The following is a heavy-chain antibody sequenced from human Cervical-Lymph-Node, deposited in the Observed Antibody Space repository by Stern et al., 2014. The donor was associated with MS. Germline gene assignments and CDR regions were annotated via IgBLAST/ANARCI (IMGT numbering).Heavy chain of an antibody. V-gene: IGHV5-51*01. Sequence: VQLVQYGPEVKRPGESLKISCQASGYTFTSYWIGWVRQMPGKGLEGIAVFCPGGSDIRYRPAFKGQVTIPADNSSSPAFLQGNNLKASDTAIYYCARQRYFDYWGQGTLVTVSS. CDR2: FCPGGSDI. CDR3: ARQRYFDY. J-gene: IGHJ4*02. CDR1: GYTFTSYW.